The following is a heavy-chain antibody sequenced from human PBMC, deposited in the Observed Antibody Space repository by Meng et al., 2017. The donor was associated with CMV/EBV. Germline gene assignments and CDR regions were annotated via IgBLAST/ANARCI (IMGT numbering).Heavy chain of an antibody. CDR3: AREMPIAAAGCFDY. CDR1: GGSISSYY. D-gene: IGHD6-13*01. Sequence: GHRQESGPGLVKPSETLSLTCTVSGGSISSYYWSWIRQPSGKGLEWIGRIYTSGSTNYNPSLKSRVTMSVDTSKNQFSLKLSSVTAADTAVYYCAREMPIAAAGCFDYWGQGTLVTVSS. CDR2: IYTSGST. V-gene: IGHV4-4*07. J-gene: IGHJ4*02.